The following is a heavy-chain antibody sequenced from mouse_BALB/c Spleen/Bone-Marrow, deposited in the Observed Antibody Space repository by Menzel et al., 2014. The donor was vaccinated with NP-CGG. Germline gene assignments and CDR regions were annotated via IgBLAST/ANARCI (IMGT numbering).Heavy chain of an antibody. J-gene: IGHJ2*01. CDR3: ARYYYGSSLFDY. V-gene: IGHV14-3*02. D-gene: IGHD1-1*01. CDR1: GFNIKDTY. Sequence: EVQLQQSGAELVKPGASVKLSCTASGFNIKDTYMHWVKQRPEQGLGWIGRIDPANGNTKYDPKFQGKATITADTSSNTAYLQLSSLTSEDTAVYYCARYYYGSSLFDYWGQGTPLTVSS. CDR2: IDPANGNT.